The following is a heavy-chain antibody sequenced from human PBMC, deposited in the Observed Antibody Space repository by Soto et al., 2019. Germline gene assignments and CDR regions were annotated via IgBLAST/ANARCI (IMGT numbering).Heavy chain of an antibody. CDR2: INAGNGNT. J-gene: IGHJ4*02. CDR3: ARGWVPTYYDFWKGLEFDY. D-gene: IGHD3-3*01. Sequence: QVPLVQSGAEVKKPGASVKVSCKASGYTFTSYAMHWVRQAPGQRLEWMGWINAGNGNTKYSQKFQGRVTITRDTSDSTTYMELSSLRSENTAVYYCARGWVPTYYDFWKGLEFDYWGQGTLVTVYS. V-gene: IGHV1-3*01. CDR1: GYTFTSYA.